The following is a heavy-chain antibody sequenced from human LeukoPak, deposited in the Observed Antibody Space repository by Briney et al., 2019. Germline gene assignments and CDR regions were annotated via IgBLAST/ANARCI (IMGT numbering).Heavy chain of an antibody. CDR3: ARGTEVYYDSSSYYSY. V-gene: IGHV3-20*04. CDR1: GFTFDDYG. Sequence: GGSLRLSCVASGFTFDDYGMGWVRQVPGKGVEWVSGTNWNGGSIGYADSVKGRFTISRDNAKNSLYLQMNSLRAEDTAFYYCARGTEVYYDSSSYYSYWGQGTLVTVSS. J-gene: IGHJ4*02. CDR2: TNWNGGSI. D-gene: IGHD3-22*01.